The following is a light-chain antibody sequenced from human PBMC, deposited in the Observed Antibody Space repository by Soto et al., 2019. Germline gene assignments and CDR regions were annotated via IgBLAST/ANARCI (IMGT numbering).Light chain of an antibody. CDR3: HQYGSSPGT. Sequence: EIVLTQSPGTLSLSPGERATLSCRASQSVTSNYLAWYQQKPGQAPRLLFFGASIRDTGIPDRFSGSGSGTDFTLTISRLEPEDFAVYYCHQYGSSPGTCGQGTKVEI. J-gene: IGKJ1*01. V-gene: IGKV3-20*01. CDR1: QSVTSNY. CDR2: GAS.